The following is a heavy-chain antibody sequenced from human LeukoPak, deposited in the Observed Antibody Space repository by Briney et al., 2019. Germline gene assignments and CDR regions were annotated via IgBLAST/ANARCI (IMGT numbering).Heavy chain of an antibody. Sequence: PGGSLRLSCAASGFTFSSYEMNWVRQAPGKGLEWVSYISSGSTIYYEDSVKGRFTISRDNDNNSLYPQMNRLRAADTAVYYCAVAKIKDYFDYWGQGTLVTVSS. CDR3: AVAKIKDYFDY. D-gene: IGHD5-24*01. CDR1: GFTFSSYE. J-gene: IGHJ4*02. CDR2: ISSGSTI. V-gene: IGHV3-48*03.